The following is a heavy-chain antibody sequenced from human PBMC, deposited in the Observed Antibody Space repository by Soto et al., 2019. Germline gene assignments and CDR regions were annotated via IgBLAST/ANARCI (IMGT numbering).Heavy chain of an antibody. D-gene: IGHD3-10*01. CDR3: ARGRKHYYGSGSYFDY. CDR2: INHSGST. Sequence: QVQLQQWGAGLLKPSETLSLTCAVYGGSFSGYYWSWIRQPPGKGLEWIGEINHSGSTNYNPSLKSRVTISVDTSKNQLSLKLSSVTAADTAVYYCARGRKHYYGSGSYFDYWGQGTLVTVSS. J-gene: IGHJ4*02. V-gene: IGHV4-34*01. CDR1: GGSFSGYY.